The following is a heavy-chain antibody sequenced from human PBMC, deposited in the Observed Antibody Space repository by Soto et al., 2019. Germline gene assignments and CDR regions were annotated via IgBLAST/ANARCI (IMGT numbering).Heavy chain of an antibody. CDR1: GYSISSGYY. CDR2: IYHSGST. CDR3: AGLTGIAVAGPTGYYYYGMDV. D-gene: IGHD6-19*01. Sequence: PSETLSLTCAVSGYSISSGYYWGWIRQPPGKGLEWIGSIYHSGSTYYNPSLKSRVTISVDTSKNQFSLKLSSVTAADTAVYYCAGLTGIAVAGPTGYYYYGMDVWGQGTTVS. V-gene: IGHV4-38-2*01. J-gene: IGHJ6*02.